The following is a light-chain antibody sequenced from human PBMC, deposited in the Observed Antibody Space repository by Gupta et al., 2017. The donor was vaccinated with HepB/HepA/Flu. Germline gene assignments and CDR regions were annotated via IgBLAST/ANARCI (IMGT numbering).Light chain of an antibody. CDR3: MQASHWPLT. V-gene: IGKV2-30*01. Sequence: DVVMTQSPLSLPVTLGQPASISCRSSQGLVYSDGNTYLNWFHQRPGQSQRRLIYKVSNRDSGVPDRFSGSESGNMYTLRISRVEAEDVGIYYCMQASHWPLTFGGGTKVEIK. J-gene: IGKJ4*01. CDR1: QGLVYSDGNTY. CDR2: KVS.